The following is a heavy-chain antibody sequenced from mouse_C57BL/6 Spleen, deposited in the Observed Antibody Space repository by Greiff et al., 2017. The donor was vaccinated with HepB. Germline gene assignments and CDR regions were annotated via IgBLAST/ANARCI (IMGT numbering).Heavy chain of an antibody. J-gene: IGHJ4*01. CDR2: IDPETGGT. V-gene: IGHV1-15*01. CDR1: GYTFTDYE. Sequence: VQLQESGAELVRPGASVTLSCKASGYTFTDYEMHWVKQTPVHGLEWIGAIDPETGGTAYNQKFKGKAILTADKSSSTAYMELRSLTSEDSAVYYCTEEYAMDYWGQGTSVTVSS. CDR3: TEEYAMDY.